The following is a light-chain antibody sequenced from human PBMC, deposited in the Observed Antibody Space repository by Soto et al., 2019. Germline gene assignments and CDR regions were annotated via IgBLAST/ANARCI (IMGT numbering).Light chain of an antibody. CDR1: SSDVGAYNY. Sequence: QSALAQPASVSGSPGQSITISCTGTSSDVGAYNYVSWYQQNPGKAPKLLIYDVRYRPSGVSNRFSGSKSGNTAYLIISGLQAEDEAEYDGSSFTSRNTCVFGSGTKVTVL. V-gene: IGLV2-14*01. CDR3: SSFTSRNTCV. CDR2: DVR. J-gene: IGLJ1*01.